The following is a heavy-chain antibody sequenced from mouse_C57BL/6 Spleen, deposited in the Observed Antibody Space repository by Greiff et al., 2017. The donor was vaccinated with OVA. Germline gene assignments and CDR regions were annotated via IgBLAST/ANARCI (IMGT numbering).Heavy chain of an antibody. CDR3: ARSRRFDGYYVKWYFDV. CDR2: IYWDDDK. J-gene: IGHJ1*03. CDR1: GFSLSTSGMG. D-gene: IGHD2-3*01. V-gene: IGHV8-12*01. Sequence: VTLKVSGPGILQSSQTLSLTCSFSGFSLSTSGMGVSWIRQPSGKGLEWLAHIYWDDDKRYNPSLKSRLTISKDTSRNQVFLKITSVDTADTATYYCARSRRFDGYYVKWYFDVWGTGTTVTVSS.